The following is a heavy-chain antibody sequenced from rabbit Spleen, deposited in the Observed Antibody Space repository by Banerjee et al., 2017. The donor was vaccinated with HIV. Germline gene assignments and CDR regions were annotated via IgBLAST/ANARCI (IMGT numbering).Heavy chain of an antibody. CDR2: AYAGSSGST. J-gene: IGHJ6*01. Sequence: QSLEESGGGLVKPGASLKLTCKASGFSFNSGYDMCWVHQAPGKGLEWVACAYAGSSGSTYSATWAKGRFTISKTSSTTVTLQMTSLTAADTATYFCARDAGTSFSTYGMDLWGPGTLVTVS. D-gene: IGHD8-1*01. CDR3: ARDAGTSFSTYGMDL. CDR1: GFSFNSGYD. V-gene: IGHV1S40*01.